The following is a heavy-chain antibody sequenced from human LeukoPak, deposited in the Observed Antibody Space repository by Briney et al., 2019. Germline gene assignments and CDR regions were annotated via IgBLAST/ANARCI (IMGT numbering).Heavy chain of an antibody. CDR1: GFTFSDTY. Sequence: GGSLRLSCAVSGFTFSDTYMTWIRQAPGKGLESLSYISPSGTDISYADSVKGRFTISRDNAKNSLYLQMNSLRAEDTAVYYCAELGITMIGGVWGKGTTVTISS. D-gene: IGHD3-10*02. J-gene: IGHJ6*04. CDR2: ISPSGTDI. V-gene: IGHV3-11*04. CDR3: AELGITMIGGV.